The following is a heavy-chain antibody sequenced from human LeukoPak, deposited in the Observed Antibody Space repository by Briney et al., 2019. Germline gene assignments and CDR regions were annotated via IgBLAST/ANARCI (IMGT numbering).Heavy chain of an antibody. V-gene: IGHV4-39*01. D-gene: IGHD4-17*01. J-gene: IGHJ5*02. Sequence: KASETLSLTCTVSGGSISSSSYYWGWIRQPPGKGLEWIGSIYYSGSTYYNPSLKSRVTISVDTSQNQFSLKLSSVTAADTAVYYCVVTVTPSAWFDPWGQGTLVTVSS. CDR3: VVTVTPSAWFDP. CDR1: GGSISSSSYY. CDR2: IYYSGST.